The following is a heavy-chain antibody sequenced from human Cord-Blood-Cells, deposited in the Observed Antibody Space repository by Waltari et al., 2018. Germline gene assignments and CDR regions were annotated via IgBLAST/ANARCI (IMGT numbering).Heavy chain of an antibody. CDR3: ASSHRVVRGVIIYFQH. D-gene: IGHD3-10*01. Sequence: QLQLQESGPGLVKPSETLSLTCTVSGGSISSSSYYWGWIRQPPGKGLEWIGSIYYSGSTYYNPSLKSRVTISVDTSKNQFSLKLSSVTAADTAVYYCASSHRVVRGVIIYFQHWGQGTLVTVSS. J-gene: IGHJ1*01. CDR2: IYYSGST. V-gene: IGHV4-39*01. CDR1: GGSISSSSYY.